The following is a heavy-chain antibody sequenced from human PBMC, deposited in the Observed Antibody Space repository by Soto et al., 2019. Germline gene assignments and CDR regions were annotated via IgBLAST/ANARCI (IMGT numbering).Heavy chain of an antibody. CDR2: INAGNGNT. V-gene: IGHV1-3*01. D-gene: IGHD3-16*01. CDR1: GYIFTSYT. Sequence: ASMKVSCKASGYIFTSYTMQWERKAPGQRPEWMGWINAGNGNTKYSQNCQGRSTITRDTSESSAYMEMYNLRSEDTAVYYCARIRVDVHYWGQGTLVTVSS. J-gene: IGHJ4*02. CDR3: ARIRVDVHY.